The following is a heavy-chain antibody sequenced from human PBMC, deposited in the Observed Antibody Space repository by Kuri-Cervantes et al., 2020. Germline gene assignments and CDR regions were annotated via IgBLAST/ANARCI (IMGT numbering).Heavy chain of an antibody. D-gene: IGHD2-8*01. CDR3: ARDRGRNLMPY. CDR1: GYTFTSYG. V-gene: IGHV1-3*01. Sequence: ASVKVSCKASGYTFTSYGISWVRQAPGQTLEWMGWISAGNGNTQYSQTFQGRVTLTRDTSASTAYMELSSLRSEDTATYYCARDRGRNLMPYWGQGSLVTVSS. CDR2: ISAGNGNT. J-gene: IGHJ4*02.